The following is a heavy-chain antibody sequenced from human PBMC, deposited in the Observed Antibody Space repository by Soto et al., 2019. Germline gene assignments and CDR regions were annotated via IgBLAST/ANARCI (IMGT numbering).Heavy chain of an antibody. CDR3: GRELMGYSGRWYGGWGGGAYYYYGMDV. Sequence: QVQLVESGGGVVQPGRSLRLSCAASGFTFSSYAMHWVRQAPGKGLEWVAVISYDGSNKYYADSVKGRFTISRDNSKNTLYQQMKGRRGEDTAVYYWGRELMGYSGRWYGGWGGGAYYYYGMDVWGQGTTVTVSS. J-gene: IGHJ6*02. D-gene: IGHD6-13*01. CDR2: ISYDGSNK. CDR1: GFTFSSYA. V-gene: IGHV3-30-3*01.